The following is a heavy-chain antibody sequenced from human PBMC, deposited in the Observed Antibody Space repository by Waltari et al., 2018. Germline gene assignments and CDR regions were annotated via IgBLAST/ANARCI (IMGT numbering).Heavy chain of an antibody. Sequence: QVQLQQWGAGLLKPSETLSLPCAVYGWSFSGYYWCWIRQPPGKGLEWIGEINHSGSTNYNPSLKSRVTISVDTSKNQFSLKLSSVTAADTAVYYCATTYSYGLFDYWGQGTLVTVSS. CDR3: ATTYSYGLFDY. V-gene: IGHV4-34*01. D-gene: IGHD5-18*01. CDR2: INHSGST. J-gene: IGHJ4*02. CDR1: GWSFSGYY.